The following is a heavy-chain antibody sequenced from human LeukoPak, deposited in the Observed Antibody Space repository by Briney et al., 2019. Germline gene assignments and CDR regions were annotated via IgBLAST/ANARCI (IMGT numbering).Heavy chain of an antibody. D-gene: IGHD2-15*01. CDR1: GFPVSSKY. V-gene: IGHV3-53*01. Sequence: GGSLRLSCAVSGFPVSSKYMNWIRQAPGKGLEWVAVIYGGDDTFYADAVKGRFTISRDNSKNTFHLQMNSLRAEDTAVYYCAKDYSDLRVADVFFEYWGQGTLVTVSS. CDR2: IYGGDDT. CDR3: AKDYSDLRVADVFFEY. J-gene: IGHJ4*02.